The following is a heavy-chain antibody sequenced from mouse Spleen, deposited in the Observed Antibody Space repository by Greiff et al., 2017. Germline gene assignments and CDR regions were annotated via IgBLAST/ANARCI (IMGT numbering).Heavy chain of an antibody. CDR3: ARQNGYHWYFDV. D-gene: IGHD2-2*01. J-gene: IGHJ1*01. CDR1: GFTFSSYT. V-gene: IGHV5-9*04. CDR2: ISSGGGNT. Sequence: EVKLMESGGGLVKPGGSLKLSCAASGFTFSSYTMSWVRQTPAKRLEWVATISSGGGNTYYPDSVKGRFTISRDNARNTLYLQMSSLRSEDTAMYYCARQNGYHWYFDVWGAGTTVTVSS.